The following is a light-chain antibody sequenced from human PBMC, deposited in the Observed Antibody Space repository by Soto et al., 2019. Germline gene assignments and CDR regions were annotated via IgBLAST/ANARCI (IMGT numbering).Light chain of an antibody. CDR2: HAS. Sequence: EIVLTQSPGTLSLSPGERATLSCRASQSVSSSYLAWYQQKPGQAPRLLIYHASSRATGIPDRFSGSGSGTEFALTISRLEPEDFAVFYCQQYGNSPWTFGQGTKVEIK. CDR3: QQYGNSPWT. V-gene: IGKV3-20*01. CDR1: QSVSSSY. J-gene: IGKJ1*01.